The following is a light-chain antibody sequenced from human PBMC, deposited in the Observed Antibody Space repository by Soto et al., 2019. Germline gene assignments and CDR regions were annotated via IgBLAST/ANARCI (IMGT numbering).Light chain of an antibody. Sequence: DIVMTQSPDSLAVSLGERATINCKSSQSVLQSFNNKSYLTWHQQKPGQPPKLLIYWASTRKSGVPDRFSGSESGTDFTLTISSLQAEDVAVYYCQQYYSAPLTFGQGTKVEIK. CDR3: QQYYSAPLT. CDR2: WAS. CDR1: QSVLQSFNNKSY. J-gene: IGKJ1*01. V-gene: IGKV4-1*01.